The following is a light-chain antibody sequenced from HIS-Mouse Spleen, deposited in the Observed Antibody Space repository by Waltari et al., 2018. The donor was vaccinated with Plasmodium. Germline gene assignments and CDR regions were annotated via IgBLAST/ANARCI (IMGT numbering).Light chain of an antibody. Sequence: SYELTQPPSVSVSPGQTARITCSGDALPKKYAYWYQQKSCQAPVLVIDEDSKRPSGIPDRVSGASPGTMATLTISGSQVEDEADYYCYSTDSSGNHRVFGGGTKLTVL. CDR2: EDS. V-gene: IGLV3-10*01. CDR1: ALPKKY. J-gene: IGLJ3*02. CDR3: YSTDSSGNHRV.